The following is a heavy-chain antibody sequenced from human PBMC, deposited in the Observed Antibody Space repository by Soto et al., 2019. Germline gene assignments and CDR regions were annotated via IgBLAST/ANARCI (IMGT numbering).Heavy chain of an antibody. J-gene: IGHJ6*02. D-gene: IGHD2-2*01. Sequence: PSETLSLTCTVSGGSISIGGYWWRCMRQHPGKGLEWIGYIYYSGSTYYNPSLKSRVTISVDTSKNQFSLKLSSVTAADTAVYYCARDRGGYQLLFHSFTYYGMDVWGQGTTVTVSS. CDR1: GGSISIGGYW. V-gene: IGHV4-31*03. CDR2: IYYSGST. CDR3: ARDRGGYQLLFHSFTYYGMDV.